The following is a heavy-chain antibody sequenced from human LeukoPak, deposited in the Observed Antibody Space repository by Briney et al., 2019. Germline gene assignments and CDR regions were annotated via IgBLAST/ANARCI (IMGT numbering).Heavy chain of an antibody. CDR1: GGSISSDY. V-gene: IGHV4-4*09. CDR3: ARLGSVWPFDY. D-gene: IGHD6-25*01. Sequence: KPSETLSLTCTVSGGSISSDYWSWIRQPPGKGLEWIGWIYASGITNYNPSLKSRVTISVDTSKNQFSLKLTSVTAADTAVYYCARLGSVWPFDYWGQGTLVTVSS. CDR2: IYASGIT. J-gene: IGHJ4*02.